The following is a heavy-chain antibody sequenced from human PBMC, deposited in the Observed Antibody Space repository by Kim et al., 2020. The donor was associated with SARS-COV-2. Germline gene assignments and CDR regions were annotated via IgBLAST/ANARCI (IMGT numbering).Heavy chain of an antibody. J-gene: IGHJ5*02. V-gene: IGHV4-34*01. CDR3: ARGRLDSGYDSRWYRWFDP. D-gene: IGHD5-12*01. Sequence: SETLSLTCAVYGGSFSGYYWSWIRQPPWKGLEWIGEINHSGSTNYNPSLKSRVTISVDTSKNQFSLKLSSVTAADTAVYYCARGRLDSGYDSRWYRWFDPWGQGTLVTVSS. CDR1: GGSFSGYY. CDR2: INHSGST.